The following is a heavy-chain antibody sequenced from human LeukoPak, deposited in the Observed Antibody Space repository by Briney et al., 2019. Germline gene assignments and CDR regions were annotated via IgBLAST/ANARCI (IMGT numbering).Heavy chain of an antibody. CDR3: TRLGGGDAFDI. Sequence: GGSLRLSCAASGFSFSGSALHWVRQAPGKGLEWVGRIRSKANGYTTAYGASMKGRFTISRDDSKRTAYVQMNSLKIEDTVVYYCTRLGGGDAFDIWGPGTMVTVSS. V-gene: IGHV3-73*01. CDR2: IRSKANGYTT. CDR1: GFSFSGSA. J-gene: IGHJ3*02.